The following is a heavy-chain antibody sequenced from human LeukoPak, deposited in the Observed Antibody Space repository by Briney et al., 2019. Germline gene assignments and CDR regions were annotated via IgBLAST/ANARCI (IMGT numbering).Heavy chain of an antibody. D-gene: IGHD3-9*01. CDR3: ASEGGYDILTGYQDY. CDR2: INPNNGDT. J-gene: IGHJ4*02. CDR1: GYIFTTYF. V-gene: IGHV1-2*02. Sequence: ASVKVSCKASGYIFTTYFIHWVRQAPGQGLEWMGWINPNNGDTNYVQKFQGRVTMTRDTSISTAYMELTRLRSDDTAVYYCASEGGYDILTGYQDYWGQGTLVTVSS.